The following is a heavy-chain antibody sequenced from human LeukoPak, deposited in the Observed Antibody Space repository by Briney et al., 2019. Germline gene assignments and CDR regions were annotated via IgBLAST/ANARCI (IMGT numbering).Heavy chain of an antibody. D-gene: IGHD3-9*01. V-gene: IGHV3-7*01. CDR3: ARGIVLRNFDGQSGYMDL. J-gene: IGHJ6*03. CDR1: GFTFSSYW. CDR2: IKQDGSEK. Sequence: PGGSLRLSCAASGFTFSSYWMSWVRQAPGKGLEWVANIKQDGSEKYYVDSVKGRFTISRDNAKNSLYLQMNSLRAEDTAVYYCARGIVLRNFDGQSGYMDLWDKGTTVIVSS.